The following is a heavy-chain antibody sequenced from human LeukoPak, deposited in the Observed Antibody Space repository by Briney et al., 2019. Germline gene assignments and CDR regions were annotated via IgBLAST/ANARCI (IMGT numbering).Heavy chain of an antibody. D-gene: IGHD3-3*01. J-gene: IGHJ3*02. CDR2: IYSGGST. CDR3: ARGAGNGVVYAFDI. Sequence: GGSLRLSCAASGFTVISNYMSWVRQAPGKGLEWVSVIYSGGSTNYADSVRGRFTISRDTSKNTLYLQMNSLRGEDTAVYYCARGAGNGVVYAFDIWGQGTMVTVSS. V-gene: IGHV3-66*01. CDR1: GFTVISNY.